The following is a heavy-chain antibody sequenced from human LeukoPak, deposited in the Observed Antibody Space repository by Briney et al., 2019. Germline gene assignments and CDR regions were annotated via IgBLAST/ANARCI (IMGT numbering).Heavy chain of an antibody. V-gene: IGHV3-21*01. CDR1: GFTFSSYG. D-gene: IGHD6-13*01. CDR2: ISSSSSYI. CDR3: AREMKRIGSWYRGLIDY. Sequence: GGSLRLSCAASGFTFSSYGMHWVRQAPGKGLEWVSSISSSSSYIYYADSVKGRFTISRDNAKNSLYLQMNSLRAEDTAVYYCAREMKRIGSWYRGLIDYWGQGTLVTVSS. J-gene: IGHJ4*02.